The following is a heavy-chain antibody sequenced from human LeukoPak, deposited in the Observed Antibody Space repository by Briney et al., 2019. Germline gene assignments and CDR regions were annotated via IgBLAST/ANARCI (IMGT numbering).Heavy chain of an antibody. J-gene: IGHJ4*02. V-gene: IGHV1-24*01. CDR1: GYTFTGYY. D-gene: IGHD3-9*01. Sequence: ASVKVSCKASGYTFTGYYMHWVRQAPGKGLEWMGGFDPEDGETIYAQKFQGRVTMTEDTSTDTAYMELSSLRSEDTAVYYCATNTKVLRYFDWIPRALDYWGQGTLVTVSS. CDR2: FDPEDGET. CDR3: ATNTKVLRYFDWIPRALDY.